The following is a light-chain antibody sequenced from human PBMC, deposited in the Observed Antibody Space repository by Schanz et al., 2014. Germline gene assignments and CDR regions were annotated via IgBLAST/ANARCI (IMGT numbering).Light chain of an antibody. CDR3: QQYNNWPPAWT. CDR2: GAS. V-gene: IGKV3-15*01. J-gene: IGKJ1*01. CDR1: QSVSSD. Sequence: DIVLTQSPGTLSLSPGERATLSCRASQSVSSDSLAWYQQLPGQAPRLLIYGASTRATGIPARFSGSGSGTEFTLTISSLQSEDFAVYYCQQYNNWPPAWTFGQGTKVEIK.